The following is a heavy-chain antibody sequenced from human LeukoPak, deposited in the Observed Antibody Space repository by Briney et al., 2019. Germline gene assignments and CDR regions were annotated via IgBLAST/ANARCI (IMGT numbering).Heavy chain of an antibody. CDR1: GGSFSGYY. Sequence: SETLSLTCAVYGGSFSGYYWSWIRQPPGKGLEWIVEINHSGSTNYNPSLKSRVTISVDTSKNQFSLKLSSVTAADTAVYYCARSRGSITMIVVVGYYFDYWGQGTLVTASS. V-gene: IGHV4-34*01. CDR3: ARSRGSITMIVVVGYYFDY. CDR2: INHSGST. J-gene: IGHJ4*02. D-gene: IGHD3-22*01.